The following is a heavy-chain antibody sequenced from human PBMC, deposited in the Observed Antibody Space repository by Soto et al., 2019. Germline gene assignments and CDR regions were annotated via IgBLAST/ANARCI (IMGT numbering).Heavy chain of an antibody. V-gene: IGHV1-18*01. CDR3: AMVDVYVTPSRQDV. CDR2: INTYNGNT. J-gene: IGHJ6*02. Sequence: QVQLVQSGAEVKNPGASVKVSCKASGYTFTRYGIGWARQAPGQGLEWMGWINTYNGNTNYAQNVQGRVTLTTDTSTSTAYMERRSLRSNDTAIYYCAMVDVYVTPSRQDVWGQGTTVIVSS. D-gene: IGHD3-16*01. CDR1: GYTFTRYG.